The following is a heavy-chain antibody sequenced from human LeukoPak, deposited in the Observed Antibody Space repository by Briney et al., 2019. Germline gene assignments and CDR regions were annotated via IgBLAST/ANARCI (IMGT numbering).Heavy chain of an antibody. CDR3: ARDSAFLEWLSNEYYFDY. CDR1: GFTFSSYW. D-gene: IGHD3-3*02. CDR2: IKQDGSEK. V-gene: IGHV3-7*01. J-gene: IGHJ4*02. Sequence: GSLRLSCAASGFTFSSYWMSWVRQAPGKGLEWVANIKQDGSEKYYVDSVKGRFTISRDNAKNSLYLQMNSLRAEDTAVYYCARDSAFLEWLSNEYYFDYWGQGTLVTVSS.